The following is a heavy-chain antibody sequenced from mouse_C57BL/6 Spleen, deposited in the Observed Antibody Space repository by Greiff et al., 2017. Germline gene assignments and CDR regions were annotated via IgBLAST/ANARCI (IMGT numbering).Heavy chain of an antibody. CDR3: SRIGGFPGYFGY. J-gene: IGHJ2*01. D-gene: IGHD1-2*01. Sequence: QVQLKQSGTELVKPGASVKLSCKASGYTFTSYWIHWVKQRPGQGLEWIGNINPSNGGTNYNEKFKSKATLTVDKSSSTAYMQLISLTSADSAVFYYSRIGGFPGYFGYWGQGTTLTVSS. CDR2: INPSNGGT. CDR1: GYTFTSYW. V-gene: IGHV1-53*01.